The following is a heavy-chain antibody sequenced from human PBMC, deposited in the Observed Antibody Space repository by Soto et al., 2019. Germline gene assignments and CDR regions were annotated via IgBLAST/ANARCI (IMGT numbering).Heavy chain of an antibody. CDR1: RFIFSTSW. CDR2: IKYDGSEK. D-gene: IGHD2-8*02. V-gene: IGHV3-7*05. J-gene: IGHJ4*02. Sequence: LSSAASRFIFSTSWIAWVRQFPGGGLEWVANIKYDGSEKPYMDSVEGRFTISRDNARNTLYLQMTSLRVDDKAVYDCAAWSRSQLFDYWGKGTQVTVSS. CDR3: AAWSRSQLFDY.